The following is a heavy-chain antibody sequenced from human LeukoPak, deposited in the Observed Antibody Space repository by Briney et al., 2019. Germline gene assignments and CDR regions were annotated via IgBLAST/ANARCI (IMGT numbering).Heavy chain of an antibody. CDR1: GGSFSNYY. J-gene: IGHJ6*03. V-gene: IGHV4-34*01. CDR3: ARCWNYGRNYYIDV. CDR2: INDSGRT. Sequence: PSETLSLTCAVYGGSFSNYYWSWIRQTPGKGMEWIGEINDSGRTNYNPSLMSRVTVSVDTSKNQFSLRLTSVTATDTAVYYCARCWNYGRNYYIDVWGKGATVSVSS. D-gene: IGHD1-7*01.